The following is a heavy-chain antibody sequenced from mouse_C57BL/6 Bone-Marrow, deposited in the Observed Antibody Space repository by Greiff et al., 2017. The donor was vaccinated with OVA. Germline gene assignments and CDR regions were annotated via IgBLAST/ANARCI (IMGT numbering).Heavy chain of an antibody. CDR1: GFTFSDYY. J-gene: IGHJ4*01. V-gene: IGHV5-12*01. CDR2: ISNGGGST. CDR3: ARLTTVVARYYAMDY. Sequence: DVHLVESGGGLVQPGGSLKLSCAASGFTFSDYYMYWVRQTPEKRLEWVAYISNGGGSTYYPATVKGRFTISRDNAKNTLYLQMSRLKSEDTAMYYCARLTTVVARYYAMDYWGQGTSVTVSS. D-gene: IGHD1-1*01.